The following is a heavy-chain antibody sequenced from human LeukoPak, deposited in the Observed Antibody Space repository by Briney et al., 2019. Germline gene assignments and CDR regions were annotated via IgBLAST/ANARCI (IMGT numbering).Heavy chain of an antibody. CDR2: INPSGGST. V-gene: IGHV1-46*01. CDR3: ARDLLPIGYIGSPVGATTGDNFDY. J-gene: IGHJ4*02. CDR1: GYTFTSYY. Sequence: GASVKVSCKASGYTFTSYYMHWVRQAPGQGLEWMGIINPSGGSTSYAQKFQGRVTMTRDTSTSTVYMELSSLRSEDTAVYYCARDLLPIGYIGSPVGATTGDNFDYWGQGTLVTVSS. D-gene: IGHD1-26*01.